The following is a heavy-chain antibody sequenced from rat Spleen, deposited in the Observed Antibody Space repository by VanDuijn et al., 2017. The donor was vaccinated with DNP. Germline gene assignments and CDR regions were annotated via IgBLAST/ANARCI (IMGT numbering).Heavy chain of an antibody. CDR3: VRVRSTGIDYGLDA. CDR2: ITSSDSST. V-gene: IGHV5-25*01. J-gene: IGHJ4*01. D-gene: IGHD1-9*01. CDR1: GFTFSDYY. Sequence: EVQLVESGGGLAQPGRSLKLSCAASGFTFSDYYMAWVRRAPTKGLEWVASITSSDSSTYYPDSVKGRFTISRDNAKNTLYLQMNSLRSEDTATYYCVRVRSTGIDYGLDAWGQGTSVTVSS.